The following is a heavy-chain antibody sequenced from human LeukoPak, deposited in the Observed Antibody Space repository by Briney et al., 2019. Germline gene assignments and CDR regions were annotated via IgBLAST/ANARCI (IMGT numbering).Heavy chain of an antibody. J-gene: IGHJ4*02. Sequence: PSETLSLTCTVSGGSISSSSYYWGWIRQPPGKGLEWIGSIYYSGSTYYNPSLKSRVTISVDTSKNQFSLKLSSVTAADTAVYYYARPYSGSFDYWGQGTLVTVSS. V-gene: IGHV4-39*01. CDR2: IYYSGST. CDR1: GGSISSSSYY. D-gene: IGHD1-26*01. CDR3: ARPYSGSFDY.